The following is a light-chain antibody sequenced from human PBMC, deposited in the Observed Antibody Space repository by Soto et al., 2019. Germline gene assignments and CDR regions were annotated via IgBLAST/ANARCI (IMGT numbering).Light chain of an antibody. Sequence: AIQLTQSPSSLSASVGDRVTITCRASQGISSALTWYQQKPGKAPKLLIYDASSLESGVPSRFGGRRSGTDFTLTISSLQPEDFAADYCQQFNSDPPAVGGGTKVEIK. CDR3: QQFNSDPPA. CDR2: DAS. V-gene: IGKV1-13*02. CDR1: QGISSA. J-gene: IGKJ4*01.